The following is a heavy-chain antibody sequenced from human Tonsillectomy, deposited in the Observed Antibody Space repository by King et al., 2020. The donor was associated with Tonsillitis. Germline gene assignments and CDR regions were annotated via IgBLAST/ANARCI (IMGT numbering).Heavy chain of an antibody. Sequence: VQLVESGAEVKKPGASVRVSCKTSGYTFSSYYILWVRQAPGQRPEWMGMIDPVNGSRDYAQKFQGRVTLTRDMSTSTIYMDLGRLTSEDTAVYYCARETEVVTAINPRPFAMDVWGHGTSVTVSS. CDR1: GYTFSSYY. J-gene: IGHJ6*02. V-gene: IGHV1-46*01. CDR2: IDPVNGSR. D-gene: IGHD2-21*02. CDR3: ARETEVVTAINPRPFAMDV.